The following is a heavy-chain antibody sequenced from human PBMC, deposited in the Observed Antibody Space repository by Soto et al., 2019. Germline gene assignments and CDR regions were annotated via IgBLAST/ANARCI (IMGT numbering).Heavy chain of an antibody. D-gene: IGHD2-2*01. CDR1: GFTFSNYA. CDR2: ISYSGGST. Sequence: GGSLRLSCAASGFTFSNYAMSWVRQSPGKGLEWVSGISYSGGSTYYADSVKGRFTISRDNSKNTLYLQMNSLRAEDTAVYYCARVSCSSTSCYVPSYYYYGMDVWGQGTTVTVSS. V-gene: IGHV3-23*01. J-gene: IGHJ6*02. CDR3: ARVSCSSTSCYVPSYYYYGMDV.